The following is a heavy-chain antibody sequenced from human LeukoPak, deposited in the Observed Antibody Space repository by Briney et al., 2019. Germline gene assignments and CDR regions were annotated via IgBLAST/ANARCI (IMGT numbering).Heavy chain of an antibody. J-gene: IGHJ4*02. CDR2: INPTGGST. CDR3: ARESTAFDY. CDR1: GYTFTNYY. V-gene: IGHV1-46*01. Sequence: ASVTVSFKASGYTFTNYYMHWVRQAPGQGLEWMGLINPTGGSTSYAQQFQGRISMSRDTSTSTVYMEMSSLTSEDTALYYCARESTAFDYWGQGTLVTVSS.